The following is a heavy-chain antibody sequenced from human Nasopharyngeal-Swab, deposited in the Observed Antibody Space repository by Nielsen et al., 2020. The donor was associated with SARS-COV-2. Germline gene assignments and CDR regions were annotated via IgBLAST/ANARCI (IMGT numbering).Heavy chain of an antibody. D-gene: IGHD5-18*01. CDR1: GFTFSNAW. Sequence: GGSLRLSCAASGFTFSNAWMSWVRQAPGKGLEWVGRIKSKTDGGTTDYAAPAKGRFTISRDDSKNTLYLQMNSLKTEDTAVYYCTTGRGYSYGYYYYYMDVWGKGTTVTVSS. V-gene: IGHV3-15*01. CDR2: IKSKTDGGTT. J-gene: IGHJ6*03. CDR3: TTGRGYSYGYYYYYMDV.